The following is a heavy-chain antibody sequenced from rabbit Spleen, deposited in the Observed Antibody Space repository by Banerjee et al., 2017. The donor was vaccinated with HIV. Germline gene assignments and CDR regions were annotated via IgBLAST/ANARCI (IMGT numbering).Heavy chain of an antibody. J-gene: IGHJ4*01. CDR3: AREAGGSYFPL. D-gene: IGHD1-1*01. CDR1: GFSFSSGYD. Sequence: QEQLVESGGGLVKPGASLTLICTASGFSFSSGYDMSWVRQAPGKGLEWIGCIYIGNGYTYYATWARGRFTSSKTSSTTVTLQMSSLTAADTATYFCAREAGGSYFPLWGPGNLVTVS. CDR2: IYIGNGYT. V-gene: IGHV1S45*01.